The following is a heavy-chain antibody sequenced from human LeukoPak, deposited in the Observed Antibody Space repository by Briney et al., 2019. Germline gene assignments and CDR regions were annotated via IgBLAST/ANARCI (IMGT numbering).Heavy chain of an antibody. Sequence: TGGSLRLSCAASGFTFSSYAMHWVRRAPGKGLEWVAVISYDGSNKYYADSVKGRFTISRDNSKNTLYLQMNSLRAEDTAVYYCARDGYYYDSSGYSSFDYWGQGTLVTVSS. CDR1: GFTFSSYA. D-gene: IGHD3-22*01. CDR2: ISYDGSNK. V-gene: IGHV3-30-3*01. J-gene: IGHJ4*02. CDR3: ARDGYYYDSSGYSSFDY.